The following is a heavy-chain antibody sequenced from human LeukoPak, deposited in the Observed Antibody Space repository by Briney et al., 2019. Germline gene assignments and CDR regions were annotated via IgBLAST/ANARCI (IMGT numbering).Heavy chain of an antibody. Sequence: GGSLRLSCAASGFTFSSYSMTWVRQAPGKGLEWVSSITSSSSYIYYADSVKGRFTISRDNAKNSLYLQMNSLRAEDTAVYYCARDRRGDYYDSSFDYWGQGTLVTVSS. J-gene: IGHJ4*02. D-gene: IGHD3-22*01. CDR2: ITSSSSYI. CDR3: ARDRRGDYYDSSFDY. V-gene: IGHV3-21*01. CDR1: GFTFSSYS.